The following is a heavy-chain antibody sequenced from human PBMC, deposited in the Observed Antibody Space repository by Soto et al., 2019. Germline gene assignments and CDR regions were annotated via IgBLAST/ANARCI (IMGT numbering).Heavy chain of an antibody. Sequence: PGGSLRLSCAASGFTFSSYGMHWVRQAPGKGLEWVAVISYDGSNKYYADSVKGRFTISRDNSKNTLYLQMNSLRAEDTAVYYCAKDPHVDRVFQNYWGQGTLVTVSS. D-gene: IGHD5-12*01. V-gene: IGHV3-30*18. CDR3: AKDPHVDRVFQNY. CDR2: ISYDGSNK. J-gene: IGHJ4*02. CDR1: GFTFSSYG.